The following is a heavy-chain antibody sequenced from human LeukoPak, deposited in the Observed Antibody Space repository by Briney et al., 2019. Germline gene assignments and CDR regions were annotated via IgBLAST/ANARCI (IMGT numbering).Heavy chain of an antibody. D-gene: IGHD3-22*01. CDR3: ARDLPYYYDSSGYYEAQD. J-gene: IGHJ4*02. V-gene: IGHV1-69*04. CDR2: IIPILGIA. Sequence: ASVKVSCKASGYTFTSYGISWVRQAPGQGLEWMGRIIPILGIANYAQKFQGRVTITADKSTSTAYMELSSLRSEDTAVYYCARDLPYYYDSSGYYEAQDWGQGTLVTVSS. CDR1: GYTFTSYG.